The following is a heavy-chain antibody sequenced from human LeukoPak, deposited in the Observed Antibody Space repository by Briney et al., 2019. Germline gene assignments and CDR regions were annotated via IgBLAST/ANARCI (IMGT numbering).Heavy chain of an antibody. CDR2: INHSGST. J-gene: IGHJ5*02. D-gene: IGHD2-21*02. CDR3: ARVASVVTAADWFDP. V-gene: IGHV4-34*01. Sequence: SETLSLTCAVYGGSFSGYYWSWIRQPPGKGLEWIGEINHSGSTNYNPSLKSRVTISVDTSKNQFSLKLSSVTAADTAVYYCARVASVVTAADWFDPWGQGPLVTVSS. CDR1: GGSFSGYY.